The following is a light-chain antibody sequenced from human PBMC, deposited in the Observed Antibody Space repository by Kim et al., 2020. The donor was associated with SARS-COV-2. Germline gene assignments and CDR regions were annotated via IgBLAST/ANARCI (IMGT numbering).Light chain of an antibody. V-gene: IGKV3-11*01. CDR1: QCVSSY. J-gene: IGKJ5*01. CDR3: QQRSNWPPIT. Sequence: SPGERATRSCRASQCVSSYLAWYQQKPGQAPRLLIYDASNRATGIPARFSGSGSGTDFTLTISSLEPEDFAVYYCQQRSNWPPITFGQGTRLEIK. CDR2: DAS.